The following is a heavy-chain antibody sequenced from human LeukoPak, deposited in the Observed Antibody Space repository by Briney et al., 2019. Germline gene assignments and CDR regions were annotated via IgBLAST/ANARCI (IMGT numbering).Heavy chain of an antibody. CDR3: ARDYWDYWYFDL. V-gene: IGHV1-69*05. CDR1: GGTFSSYA. J-gene: IGHJ2*01. CDR2: IIPIFGTA. D-gene: IGHD1-26*01. Sequence: SVKVSCKASGGTFSSYAISWVRQAPGQGLEWMGGIIPIFGTANYAQKFQGRVTITTDESKSTAYMELSSLRSEDTAVYYCARDYWDYWYFDLWGRGTLVTVSS.